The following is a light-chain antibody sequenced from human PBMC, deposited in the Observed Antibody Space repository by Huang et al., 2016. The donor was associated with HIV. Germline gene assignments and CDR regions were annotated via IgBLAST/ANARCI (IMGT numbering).Light chain of an antibody. CDR2: LGS. CDR1: QSLLHSDGYNY. Sequence: DIVMTQSPLSLPVTPGEPASISCRSSQSLLHSDGYNYLDWYLQSPGQSPQLLIYLGSNRASGVPDRFSGSGSGTDFTLKISRLEAEDVGVYYCMQALQTPRTFGGGTKVEIK. V-gene: IGKV2-28*01. CDR3: MQALQTPRT. J-gene: IGKJ4*01.